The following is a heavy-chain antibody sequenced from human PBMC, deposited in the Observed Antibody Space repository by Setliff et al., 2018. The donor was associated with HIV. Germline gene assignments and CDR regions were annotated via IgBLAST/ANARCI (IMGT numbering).Heavy chain of an antibody. V-gene: IGHV4-39*07. D-gene: IGHD2-2*01. Sequence: PSETLSLTCTVSGGSISRSSYYWGWIRQPPGKGLEWIGSIYYSGSTYYNPSLKSRVTISVDTSKNQFSLKLSSVTAADTAVYYCARYGVVPAAMDYYGLDVWGQGTTVTVSS. J-gene: IGHJ6*02. CDR2: IYYSGST. CDR1: GGSISRSSYY. CDR3: ARYGVVPAAMDYYGLDV.